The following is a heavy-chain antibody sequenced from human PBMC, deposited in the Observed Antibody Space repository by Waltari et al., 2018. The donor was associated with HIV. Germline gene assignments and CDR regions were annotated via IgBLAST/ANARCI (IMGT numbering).Heavy chain of an antibody. J-gene: IGHJ5*02. Sequence: QVQLQESGPGLVKPSETLSLTCSVSGGSFNSYHWSWIRQPPGKGLGWIGYIYYTGRTNCNPSLKSRVTISVDTSKNQFSLRLSSVTAADTAVYYCARALFGVGSNWFDPWGQGTLVTVSS. D-gene: IGHD3-3*01. CDR2: IYYTGRT. V-gene: IGHV4-59*01. CDR1: GGSFNSYH. CDR3: ARALFGVGSNWFDP.